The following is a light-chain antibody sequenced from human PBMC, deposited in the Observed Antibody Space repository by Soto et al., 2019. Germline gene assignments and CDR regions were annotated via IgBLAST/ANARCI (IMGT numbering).Light chain of an antibody. J-gene: IGLJ1*01. CDR2: DVS. Sequence: QSALTQPASVSGSPGQSITISCTGTSSDVGAYNYVSWFQQYPGKAPKLMIYDVSNRPSGVSNRFSGSKSGNTASLTISGLQAEDEADYYCCSYTSSSTYVFGTRTKLTVL. CDR1: SSDVGAYNY. CDR3: CSYTSSSTYV. V-gene: IGLV2-14*01.